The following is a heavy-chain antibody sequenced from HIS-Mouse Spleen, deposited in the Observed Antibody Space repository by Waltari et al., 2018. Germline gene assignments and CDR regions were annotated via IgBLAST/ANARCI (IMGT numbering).Heavy chain of an antibody. CDR2: IYYSGST. CDR1: GGSISSSSYY. V-gene: IGHV4-39*07. D-gene: IGHD6-13*01. Sequence: QLQLQESGPGLVKPSETLSLTCTVSGGSISSSSYYWGWIRQPPGKGLEWIVSIYYSGSTYYTPSLKSRVTISVDTSKNQFSLKLSSVPAADTAVYYCAREIPYSSSWYDWYFDLWGRGTLVTVSS. J-gene: IGHJ2*01. CDR3: AREIPYSSSWYDWYFDL.